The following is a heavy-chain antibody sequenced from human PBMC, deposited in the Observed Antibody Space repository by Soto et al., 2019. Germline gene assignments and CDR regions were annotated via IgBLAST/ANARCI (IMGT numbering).Heavy chain of an antibody. CDR3: ARPRSSSYYYYYALDV. V-gene: IGHV3-7*03. CDR2: MKQDGSER. D-gene: IGHD6-6*01. Sequence: EVQLVESGGGLVQTGGSLRLSCVASGFTLNKYWMSWVRQAPGKGLEWVANMKQDGSERNYVDSVKGRFTISRDNAKNSLYLQMNSLRAEDTAVYYCARPRSSSYYYYYALDVWGQGTTVTVSS. CDR1: GFTLNKYW. J-gene: IGHJ6*02.